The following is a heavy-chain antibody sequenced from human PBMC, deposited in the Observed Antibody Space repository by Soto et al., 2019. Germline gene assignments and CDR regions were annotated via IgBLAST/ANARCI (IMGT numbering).Heavy chain of an antibody. V-gene: IGHV4-61*08. CDR1: GGSVSRGGYY. J-gene: IGHJ4*02. Sequence: SETFSLTWTVSGGSVSRGGYYWSWIRQPPGKGLEWIGYIYYSGSTNYNPSLKSRVTISVDTSKNQFSLKLSSVTAADTAVYYCAIFPSEDFWSGFYTDSWGQGTLVTVSS. CDR3: AIFPSEDFWSGFYTDS. CDR2: IYYSGST. D-gene: IGHD3-3*01.